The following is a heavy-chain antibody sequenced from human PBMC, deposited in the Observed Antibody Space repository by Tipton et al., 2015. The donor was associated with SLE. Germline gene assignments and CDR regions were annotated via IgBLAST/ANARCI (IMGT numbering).Heavy chain of an antibody. CDR3: ARSGYSSGWYRGRFDI. CDR1: GGSISSGGYY. CDR2: IYYSGST. J-gene: IGHJ3*02. Sequence: TLSLTCTVSGGSISSGGYYWSWIRQHPGKGLEWIGYIYYSGSTYYNPSLKSRLTISLDTSKNQFSLKLSSVTAADTAVYYCARSGYSSGWYRGRFDIWGQGTMVTVSS. D-gene: IGHD6-19*01. V-gene: IGHV4-31*03.